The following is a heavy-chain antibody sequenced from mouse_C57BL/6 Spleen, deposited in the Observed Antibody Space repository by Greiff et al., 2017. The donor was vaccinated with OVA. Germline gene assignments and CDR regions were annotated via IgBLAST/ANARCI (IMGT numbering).Heavy chain of an antibody. D-gene: IGHD1-1*01. V-gene: IGHV14-2*01. J-gene: IGHJ2*01. CDR1: GFNIKDYY. Sequence: EVHLVESGAELVKPGASVKLSCTASGFNIKDYYMHWVKQRTEQGLEWIGRIDPEDGETKYAPKFQGKATITADTSSNTAYLQLSSLTSEDTAVYYCARPPVGGPYFDYWGQGTTLTVSS. CDR3: ARPPVGGPYFDY. CDR2: IDPEDGET.